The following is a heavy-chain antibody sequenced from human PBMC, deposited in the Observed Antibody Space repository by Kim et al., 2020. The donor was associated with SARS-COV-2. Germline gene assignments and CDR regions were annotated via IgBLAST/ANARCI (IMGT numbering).Heavy chain of an antibody. V-gene: IGHV3-23*03. CDR3: AKDRSSSWSGSYYYGMDV. CDR1: GFTFSSYA. Sequence: GGSLRLSCAASGFTFSSYAMSWVRQAPGKGLEWVSVIYSGGSSTYYADSVKGRFTISRDNSKNTLYLQMNSLRAEDTAVYYCAKDRSSSWSGSYYYGMDVWGQGTTVTVSS. J-gene: IGHJ6*02. D-gene: IGHD6-13*01. CDR2: IYSGGSST.